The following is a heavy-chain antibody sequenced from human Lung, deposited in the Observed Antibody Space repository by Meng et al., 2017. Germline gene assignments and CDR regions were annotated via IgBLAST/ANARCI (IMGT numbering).Heavy chain of an antibody. CDR1: GGSIRSSNL. D-gene: IGHD3-10*01. CDR3: ARGSITMVRGVSVFDP. CDR2: IYHSGST. V-gene: IGHV4-4*02. J-gene: IGHJ5*02. Sequence: VPVAEPGQGLAKPSGTLSPTCAVSGGSIRSSNLLSWVRQPPGKGLEWIGEIYHSGSTNYNPSLKSRVTISVDKSKNQFSLKLSSVTAADTAVYYCARGSITMVRGVSVFDPWGQGTLVTVSS.